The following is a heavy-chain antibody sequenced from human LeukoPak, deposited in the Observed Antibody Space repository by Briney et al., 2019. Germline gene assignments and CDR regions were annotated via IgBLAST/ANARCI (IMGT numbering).Heavy chain of an antibody. Sequence: PGGSLRLSCAAAGFTFSSYSMKWVRQAAGKVLEWVASISSSSSYIYYADSVKGRFTISRDNAKNSLYLQMKSMRAEDTAVYYCARGGYDFWSDYYRYYYYGMDVWGQGTTVTVSS. J-gene: IGHJ6*02. CDR3: ARGGYDFWSDYYRYYYYGMDV. V-gene: IGHV3-21*01. D-gene: IGHD3-3*01. CDR1: GFTFSSYS. CDR2: ISSSSSYI.